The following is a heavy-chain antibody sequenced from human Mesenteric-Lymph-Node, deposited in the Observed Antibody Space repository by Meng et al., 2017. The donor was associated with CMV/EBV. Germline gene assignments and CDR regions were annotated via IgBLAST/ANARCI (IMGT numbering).Heavy chain of an antibody. CDR3: ARGCSSTSCRWGTFDY. D-gene: IGHD2-2*01. Sequence: GGSLRPSCAASGFTFSDYYMSWIRQAPGKGLEWVSYISSSGSTIYYADSVKGRFTISRDNAKNSLYLQMNSLRAEDTAVYYCARGCSSTSCRWGTFDYWGQGTLVTVSS. J-gene: IGHJ4*02. CDR1: GFTFSDYY. CDR2: ISSSGSTI. V-gene: IGHV3-11*04.